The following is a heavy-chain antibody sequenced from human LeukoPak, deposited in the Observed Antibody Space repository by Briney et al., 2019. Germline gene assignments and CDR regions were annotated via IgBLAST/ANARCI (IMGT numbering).Heavy chain of an antibody. CDR2: ISGHNGNT. D-gene: IGHD7-27*01. Sequence: ASVKVSCKASGYTFISYLISWVRQVPGQGREWMGWISGHNGNTDLAQKFKDRVTLTTDTSTSTAYMELRSLTSDDTALYYCARELGRNAFDVWGQGTMVTVSS. CDR3: ARELGRNAFDV. CDR1: GYTFISYL. V-gene: IGHV1-18*01. J-gene: IGHJ3*01.